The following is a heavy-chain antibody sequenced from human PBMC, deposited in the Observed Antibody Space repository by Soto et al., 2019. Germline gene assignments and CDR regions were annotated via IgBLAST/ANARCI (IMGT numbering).Heavy chain of an antibody. CDR1: GGSFSGYY. CDR2: INHSGST. V-gene: IGHV4-34*01. D-gene: IGHD6-13*01. Sequence: QVQLQQWGAGLLKPSETLSLTCAVYGGSFSGYYWSWIRQPPGKGLEWIGEINHSGSTNYNPSLKSRVTISVDTSKNQFSLKLSSVTAADTAVYYCARGRHSSSPNWFDPWGQGTLVTVSS. J-gene: IGHJ5*02. CDR3: ARGRHSSSPNWFDP.